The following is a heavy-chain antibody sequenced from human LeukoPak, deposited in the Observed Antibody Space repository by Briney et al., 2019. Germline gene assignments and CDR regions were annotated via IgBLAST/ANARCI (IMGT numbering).Heavy chain of an antibody. CDR3: AKGADEWLPNFDY. J-gene: IGHJ4*02. CDR2: ISNSGGST. CDR1: GFTFSSYA. D-gene: IGHD3-3*01. V-gene: IGHV3-23*01. Sequence: GGSLRLSCVASGFTFSSYAMSWVRQAPGKGLEWVSGISNSGGSTYYADSVKGRFTISRDNSKNTLYVQVNSLRSEDTAVYYCAKGADEWLPNFDYWGQGTLVTVSS.